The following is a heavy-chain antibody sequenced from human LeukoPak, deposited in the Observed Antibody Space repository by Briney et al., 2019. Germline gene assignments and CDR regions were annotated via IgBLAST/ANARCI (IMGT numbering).Heavy chain of an antibody. D-gene: IGHD3-22*01. V-gene: IGHV4-34*01. CDR3: AIKTYYYDSSGYYYSYYYYYYMDV. CDR2: IYHSGST. Sequence: SETLSLTCAVYGGAFSGYYWSWIRQPPGKGLEWIGGIYHSGSTHYNPSLKSRVTISVDTSKNQFSLKLSSVTAADTAVYYCAIKTYYYDSSGYYYSYYYYYYMDVWGKGTTVTVSS. CDR1: GGAFSGYY. J-gene: IGHJ6*03.